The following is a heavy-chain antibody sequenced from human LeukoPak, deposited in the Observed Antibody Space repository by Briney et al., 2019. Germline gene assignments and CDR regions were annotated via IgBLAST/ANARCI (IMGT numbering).Heavy chain of an antibody. CDR3: ARLFSGYRGYYFDY. J-gene: IGHJ4*02. V-gene: IGHV1-2*02. CDR2: INPNSGGT. CDR1: GYTFTGYY. D-gene: IGHD3-22*01. Sequence: ASVKVSCKASGYTFTGYYMHWVRQAPGQGLEWMGWINPNSGGTNYAQKFQGRVTMTRDTSISTAHMELSRLRSDDTAVYYCARLFSGYRGYYFDYWGQGTLVTVSS.